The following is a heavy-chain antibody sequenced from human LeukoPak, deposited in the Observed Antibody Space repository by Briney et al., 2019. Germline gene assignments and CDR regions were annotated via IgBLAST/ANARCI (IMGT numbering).Heavy chain of an antibody. CDR2: IIPIFGTA. CDR3: AREGYYDSSGYFRRPLHFDY. D-gene: IGHD3-22*01. Sequence: SVKVSCKASGGTFSSYAISWVRQAPGQGLEWMGRIIPIFGTANYTQKFQGRVTITTDEYTSTVYMELSSLRSEDTAVYYCAREGYYDSSGYFRRPLHFDYWGQGTLVTVSS. J-gene: IGHJ4*02. V-gene: IGHV1-69*05. CDR1: GGTFSSYA.